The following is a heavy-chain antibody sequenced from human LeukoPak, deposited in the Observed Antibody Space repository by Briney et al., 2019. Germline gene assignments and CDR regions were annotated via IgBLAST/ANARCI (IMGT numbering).Heavy chain of an antibody. D-gene: IGHD2-15*01. J-gene: IGHJ4*02. V-gene: IGHV1-18*01. CDR2: ISIGDGRT. CDR3: SRSYYSSSWYYFDH. Sequence: GASVKVSCKTSGYTFNNFGITWVRQALGQGPEWIGWISIGDGRTHYGRKFQDRVSMTREMSSNTAFLELSSLRSDDTAVYFCSRSYYSSSWYYFDHWGQGTLVIVSS. CDR1: GYTFNNFG.